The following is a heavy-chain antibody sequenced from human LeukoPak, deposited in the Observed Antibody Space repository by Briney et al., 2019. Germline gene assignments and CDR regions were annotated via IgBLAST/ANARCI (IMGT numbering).Heavy chain of an antibody. CDR1: GFTFSTYW. Sequence: GGSPRLSCAASGFTFSTYWMTWVRQAPGKGLECVANIKPDGSEKYYVDSVEGRFTISRDNAKNSLYLQMNSLRAEDTALYYCARGGTWDLDYWGQGTLVTVSS. CDR3: ARGGTWDLDY. CDR2: IKPDGSEK. D-gene: IGHD1-1*01. V-gene: IGHV3-7*01. J-gene: IGHJ4*02.